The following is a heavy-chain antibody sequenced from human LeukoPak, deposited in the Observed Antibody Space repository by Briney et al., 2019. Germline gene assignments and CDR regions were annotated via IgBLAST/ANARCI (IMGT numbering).Heavy chain of an antibody. CDR1: GGSISSGGYY. J-gene: IGHJ4*02. CDR2: IYYSGST. V-gene: IGHV4-31*03. Sequence: TLSLTCTVSGGSISSGGYYWSWIRQHPGKGLEWIGYIYYSGSTYYNPSLKSRVTISVDTSKNQFSLKLSSVTAADTAVYYCASGKYYYGSGSYPVDYWGQGTLVTVSS. D-gene: IGHD3-10*01. CDR3: ASGKYYYGSGSYPVDY.